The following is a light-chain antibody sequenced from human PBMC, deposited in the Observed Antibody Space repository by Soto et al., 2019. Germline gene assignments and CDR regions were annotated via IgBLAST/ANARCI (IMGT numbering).Light chain of an antibody. CDR1: QSISRN. Sequence: DIQLTQSPSSLSASVGDRITISCRASQSISRNLNWYQQMPGKAPNLLIYAARDLQSGVPGRFSGSGSGTEFNLPLSSLQPEDLATYYCQQSHSTPYTFGQGTKLEI. CDR2: AAR. J-gene: IGKJ2*01. V-gene: IGKV1-39*01. CDR3: QQSHSTPYT.